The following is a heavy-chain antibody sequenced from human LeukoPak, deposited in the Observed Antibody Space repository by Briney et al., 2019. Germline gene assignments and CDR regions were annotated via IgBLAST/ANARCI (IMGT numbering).Heavy chain of an antibody. CDR3: ARDYYDSSGPPDY. J-gene: IGHJ4*02. CDR2: INPNSGGT. D-gene: IGHD3-22*01. V-gene: IGHV1-2*02. Sequence: ASVKVSCKASGYTFTSYGISWVRQAPGQGLEWMGWINPNSGGTNYAQKFQGRVTMTRDTSISTAYMELSRLRSDDTAVYYCARDYYDSSGPPDYWGQGTLVTVSS. CDR1: GYTFTSYG.